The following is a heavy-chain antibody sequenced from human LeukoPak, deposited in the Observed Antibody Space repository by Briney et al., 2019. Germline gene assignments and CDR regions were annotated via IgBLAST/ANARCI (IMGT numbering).Heavy chain of an antibody. V-gene: IGHV4-39*07. J-gene: IGHJ6*03. D-gene: IGHD1-26*01. CDR3: AIRDPSNSGGYYHYYYYYYMDV. Sequence: SETLSLTCTVSGGSISSSSYYWGWIRQPPGKGLEWIGSIYYSGSTYYNPSLKSRVTISVDTSKNQFSLKLSSVTAADTAVYYCAIRDPSNSGGYYHYYYYYYMDVWGKGTTVTVSS. CDR2: IYYSGST. CDR1: GGSISSSSYY.